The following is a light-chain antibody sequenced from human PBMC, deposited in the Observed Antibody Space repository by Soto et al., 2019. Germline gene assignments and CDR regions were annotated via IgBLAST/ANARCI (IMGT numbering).Light chain of an antibody. CDR1: QSVSSY. V-gene: IGKV3-11*01. CDR3: QQRSNWIT. J-gene: IGKJ5*01. CDR2: DAS. Sequence: EIVLTQSPATLSLSPGERATLSCRASQSVSSYLAWYQQKPGQAPRLLIYDASIRATGIPARFSGSGSVTDFTLTTSSLEPEDFAVYYCQQRSNWITFGQGTRLEIK.